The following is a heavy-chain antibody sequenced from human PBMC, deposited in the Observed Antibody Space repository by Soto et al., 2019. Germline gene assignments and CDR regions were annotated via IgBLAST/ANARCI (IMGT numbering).Heavy chain of an antibody. Sequence: QVQLQQSEPGLVKPSQTLSLTCVISGDSVSSNSATWDGIRQSPSRGLEWLGRTYYRSKWYNDYAESVRSRITITPDTSKNQFSLHLTSVTPEDTAVYYCVRLVGNSWLDYWGQGTLVTVSS. V-gene: IGHV6-1*01. CDR3: VRLVGNSWLDY. CDR1: GDSVSSNSAT. D-gene: IGHD1-26*01. J-gene: IGHJ4*02. CDR2: TYYRSKWYN.